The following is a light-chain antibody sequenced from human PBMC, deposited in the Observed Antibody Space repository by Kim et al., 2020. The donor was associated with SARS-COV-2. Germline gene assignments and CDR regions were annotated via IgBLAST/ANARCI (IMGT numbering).Light chain of an antibody. CDR2: KDS. CDR1: KLGDKY. Sequence: SYELTQPLSVSVSPGQTASITCSGDKLGDKYACWYQQKPGQSPVLVIYKDSKRPSGIPERFSGSNSGNTATLTISGTQAVDEADYYCQAWDSSTAVFGTG. V-gene: IGLV3-1*01. J-gene: IGLJ1*01. CDR3: QAWDSSTAV.